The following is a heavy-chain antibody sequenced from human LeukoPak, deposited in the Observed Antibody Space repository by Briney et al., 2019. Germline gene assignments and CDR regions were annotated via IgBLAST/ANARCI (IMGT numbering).Heavy chain of an antibody. J-gene: IGHJ6*03. V-gene: IGHV3-43*01. CDR2: IGYGGADS. CDR1: GFTLSSYE. D-gene: IGHD6-13*01. CDR3: ARQAAGLLNYYLDV. Sequence: PGGSLRLSCTVSGFTLSSYEMTWFRQTPGKGLEWVSSIGYGGADSHYADSVKGRFTISRDNSKNSLYLQMNSLRTEDTAFYYCARQAAGLLNYYLDVWGKGTTVTISS.